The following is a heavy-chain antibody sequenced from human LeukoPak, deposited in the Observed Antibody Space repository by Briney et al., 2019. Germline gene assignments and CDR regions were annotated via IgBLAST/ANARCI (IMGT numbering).Heavy chain of an antibody. D-gene: IGHD3-22*01. V-gene: IGHV3-21*01. J-gene: IGHJ6*03. CDR1: GFTFSSYS. Sequence: GGSLRLSCAASGFTFSSYSMNWVRQAPGKGLEWVSAISSSSSYIYYADSVKGRFTISRDNAKKSLYLQMNSLRAEDTAVYYCARDPRQYYYDSSGYYSYYYGRLGQRDHGHHLL. CDR2: ISSSSSYI. CDR3: ARDPRQYYYDSSGYYSYYYGR.